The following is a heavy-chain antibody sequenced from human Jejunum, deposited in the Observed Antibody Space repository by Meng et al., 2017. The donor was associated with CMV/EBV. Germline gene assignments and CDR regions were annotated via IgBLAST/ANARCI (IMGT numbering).Heavy chain of an antibody. V-gene: IGHV3-74*01. CDR3: VKDFAWSIDF. Sequence: EVHVVGSVGGLFQPGGSLRLSCSAPGFSFSASVMHWFRQDPGQGLVWVARINHDGTETIYSDSVRGRFTVSRDNTKNTVSLEMNSLRVEDTALYYCVKDFAWSIDFWGQGVLVTVSS. CDR2: INHDGTET. CDR1: GFSFSASV. D-gene: IGHD3-3*01. J-gene: IGHJ4*02.